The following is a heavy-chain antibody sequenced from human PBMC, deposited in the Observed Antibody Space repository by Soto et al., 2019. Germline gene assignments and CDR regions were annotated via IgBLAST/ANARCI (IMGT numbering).Heavy chain of an antibody. Sequence: EVQMLESGGGLVQPGGSLRLSCAASGFTFSSYAMNWVRQAPGKGLEWVSVISGSGDSAYYADSVKGRFTISRDNSKNTLYRQMNSLRAEDTAVYYCANDLYGDYRWECWGPGTLVTVSS. J-gene: IGHJ1*01. CDR2: ISGSGDSA. CDR3: ANDLYGDYRWEC. D-gene: IGHD4-17*01. CDR1: GFTFSSYA. V-gene: IGHV3-23*01.